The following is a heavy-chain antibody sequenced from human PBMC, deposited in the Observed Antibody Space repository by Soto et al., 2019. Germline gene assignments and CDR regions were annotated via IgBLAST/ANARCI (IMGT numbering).Heavy chain of an antibody. V-gene: IGHV3-23*01. CDR3: AKAPVVDIVATIGWAHFDY. Sequence: PGGSLRLSCAASGFTFSSYATSWVRQAPGKGLEWVSAISGSGGSTYYADSVKGRFTISRDNSKNTLYLQMNSLRAEDTAVYYCAKAPVVDIVATIGWAHFDYWGQGTLVTVSS. CDR1: GFTFSSYA. J-gene: IGHJ4*02. D-gene: IGHD5-12*01. CDR2: ISGSGGST.